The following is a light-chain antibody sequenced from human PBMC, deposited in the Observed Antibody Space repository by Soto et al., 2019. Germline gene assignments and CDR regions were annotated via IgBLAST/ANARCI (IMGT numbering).Light chain of an antibody. CDR1: SSDVGRYNY. Sequence: QSVLTQPASVSGSPGQSITISCTGSSSDVGRYNYVSWYQQHPGKAPKLMIYEVSYRPSGVSNRFSGSKSGDTASLTISGLQAEDEADYYCTSYTTSGTLYVFGTGTKLTVL. V-gene: IGLV2-14*01. CDR2: EVS. J-gene: IGLJ1*01. CDR3: TSYTTSGTLYV.